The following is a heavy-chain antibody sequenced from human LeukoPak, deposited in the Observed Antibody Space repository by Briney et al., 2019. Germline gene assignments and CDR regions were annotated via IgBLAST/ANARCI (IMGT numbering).Heavy chain of an antibody. CDR1: GGSFSGYY. Sequence: SETLSLTCAVYGGSFSGYYWSWIRQPPGKGLEWIGEINHSGSTNYNPSLKSRVTILVDTSKNQFSLKLSSVTAADTAVYYCARVKGGKDYYYYYMDVWGKGTTVTVSS. CDR3: ARVKGGKDYYYYYMDV. J-gene: IGHJ6*03. CDR2: INHSGST. D-gene: IGHD4-23*01. V-gene: IGHV4-34*01.